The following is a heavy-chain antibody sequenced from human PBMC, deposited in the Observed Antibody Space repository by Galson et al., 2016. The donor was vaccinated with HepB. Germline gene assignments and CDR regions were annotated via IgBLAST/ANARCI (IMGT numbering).Heavy chain of an antibody. D-gene: IGHD7-27*01. J-gene: IGHJ6*04. CDR2: IRWNSGRV. Sequence: SLRLSCAASGFTFDDYAMHWVRQSPGKGLEWVSGIRWNSGRVDYADSVKGRFTISRDNAKNSLFLQMDSLRPEDPAFYYCAKDGGGRHGGWGFYYDYGMDVWGKGTTVTVSS. CDR3: AKDGGGRHGGWGFYYDYGMDV. V-gene: IGHV3-9*01. CDR1: GFTFDDYA.